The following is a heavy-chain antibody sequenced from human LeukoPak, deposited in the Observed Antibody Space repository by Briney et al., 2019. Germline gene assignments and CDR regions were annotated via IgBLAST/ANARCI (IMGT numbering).Heavy chain of an antibody. CDR2: IYYSGNT. Sequence: PSETLSLTCTVSGGSISSSNHFWGWIRQPPGKGLEWIGIIYYSGNTYYNPSLKSRVTISVDTSKKQFSLKLSSVTAADTAVYYCAREKIGYYDGSGRGWFDPWGQGTLVTVSS. CDR3: AREKIGYYDGSGRGWFDP. CDR1: GGSISSSNHF. D-gene: IGHD3-22*01. J-gene: IGHJ5*02. V-gene: IGHV4-39*07.